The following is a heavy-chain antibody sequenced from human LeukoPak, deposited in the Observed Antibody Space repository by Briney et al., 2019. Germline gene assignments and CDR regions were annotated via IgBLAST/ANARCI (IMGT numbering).Heavy chain of an antibody. J-gene: IGHJ5*02. CDR1: GFTLSPYW. CDR2: INGDGSIT. V-gene: IGHV3-74*01. CDR3: TRDLDGSGNYHWFDP. Sequence: PGGSLRLSCAASGFTLSPYWMHWVRQTPGKGLEWVSRINGDGSITTYADSVKGRFTISRDNAKNTLYVQMNSLRAEDTAVYYCTRDLDGSGNYHWFDPWGQGTLVTVSS. D-gene: IGHD3-10*01.